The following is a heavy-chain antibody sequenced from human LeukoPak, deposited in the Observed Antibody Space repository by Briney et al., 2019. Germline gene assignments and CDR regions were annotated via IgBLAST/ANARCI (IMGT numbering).Heavy chain of an antibody. Sequence: PGGSLRLSCAASGFTFSSYGMHWVRQAPGKGLEWGAVISYDGSNKYYADSVKGRFTISRDNSKNTLYLQMNSLRAEDTAVYYCAIGGRYCSSTSCYANAFDYWGQGTLVTVSS. D-gene: IGHD2-2*01. CDR1: GFTFSSYG. J-gene: IGHJ4*02. V-gene: IGHV3-30*03. CDR2: ISYDGSNK. CDR3: AIGGRYCSSTSCYANAFDY.